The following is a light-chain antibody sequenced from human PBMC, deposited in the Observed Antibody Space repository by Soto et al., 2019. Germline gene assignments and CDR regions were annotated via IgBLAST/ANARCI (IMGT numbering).Light chain of an antibody. Sequence: IQLTQSPSPLSASVGVRVSITCRSSQGSDRDLAWYQQKPGKIPKLLIYVASTLQSGVPSRFSGSGSGTDFTLTISSLQPEDFPTYYCQQLNNYPITFGQPTRLEI. CDR1: QGSDRD. J-gene: IGKJ5*01. CDR3: QQLNNYPIT. V-gene: IGKV1-9*01. CDR2: VAS.